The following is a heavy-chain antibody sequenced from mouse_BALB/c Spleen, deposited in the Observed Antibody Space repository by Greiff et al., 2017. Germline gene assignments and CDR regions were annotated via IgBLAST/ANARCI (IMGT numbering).Heavy chain of an antibody. CDR2: IYPGDGDT. CDR1: GYTFTSYW. Sequence: QVQLKQSDAELVKPGASVKISCKASGYTFTSYWMQWVKQRPGQGLEWIGAIYPGDGDTRYTQKFKGKATLTADKSSSTAYMQLSSLASEDSAVYYCARRYYYGSSYYWYFDVWGAGTTVTVSS. D-gene: IGHD1-1*01. V-gene: IGHV1-87*01. J-gene: IGHJ1*01. CDR3: ARRYYYGSSYYWYFDV.